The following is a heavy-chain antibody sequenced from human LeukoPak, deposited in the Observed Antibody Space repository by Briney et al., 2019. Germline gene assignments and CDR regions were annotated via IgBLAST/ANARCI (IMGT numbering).Heavy chain of an antibody. J-gene: IGHJ3*02. CDR1: GSTFSSYW. CDR2: IKQDGSEK. Sequence: GGSLRLSCAASGSTFSSYWMSWVRQAPGKGLEWVANIKQDGSEKYYVDSVKGRFTISRDNAKNSLYLQMNSLRAEDTAVYYCARGGVNTFWSGYYGDAFDIWGQGTMVTVSS. CDR3: ARGGVNTFWSGYYGDAFDI. V-gene: IGHV3-7*01. D-gene: IGHD3-3*01.